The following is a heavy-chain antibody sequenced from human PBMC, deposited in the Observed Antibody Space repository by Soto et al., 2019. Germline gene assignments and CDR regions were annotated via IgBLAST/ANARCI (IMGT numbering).Heavy chain of an antibody. CDR3: TRETVAGITGLDY. D-gene: IGHD1-20*01. V-gene: IGHV3-23*01. J-gene: IGHJ4*02. CDR2: ISVSDAVI. CDR1: GFNVGAFA. Sequence: EVQLLESGGDLVEPGGSLRLSCAASGFNVGAFAVNWVRQAPGKGLEWLSGISVSDAVIYYADSVRGRFSISRDAPENILYLQMNSLRVDDTALYYCTRETVAGITGLDYWGPGTLVTVSS.